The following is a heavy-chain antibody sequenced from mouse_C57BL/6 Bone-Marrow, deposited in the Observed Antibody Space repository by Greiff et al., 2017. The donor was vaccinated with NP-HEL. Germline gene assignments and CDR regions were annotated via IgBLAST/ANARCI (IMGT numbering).Heavy chain of an antibody. CDR1: GYAFSSSW. CDR2: IYPGDGDT. J-gene: IGHJ4*01. Sequence: VQLVESGPELVKPGASVKISCKASGYAFSSSWMNWVKQRPGKGLEWIGRIYPGDGDTNYNGKFKGKATLTADKSSSTAYMQLSSLTSEDSAVYFCARCGLITTVVVYAMDYWGQGTSVTVSS. V-gene: IGHV1-82*01. CDR3: ARCGLITTVVVYAMDY. D-gene: IGHD1-1*01.